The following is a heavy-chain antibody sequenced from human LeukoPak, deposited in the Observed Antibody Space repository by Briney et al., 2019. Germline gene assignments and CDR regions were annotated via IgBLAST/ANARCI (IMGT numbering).Heavy chain of an antibody. V-gene: IGHV4-39*07. Sequence: PSETLSLTCTVSGGSISSSSYYWGWIRQPPGKGLEWIGSIYYSGSTYYNPSLKSRVTISVDTSKNQFSLKLSSVTAADTAVYYCARELGVGKIDYWGQGTLVTVSS. D-gene: IGHD3-3*01. CDR1: GGSISSSSYY. J-gene: IGHJ4*02. CDR2: IYYSGST. CDR3: ARELGVGKIDY.